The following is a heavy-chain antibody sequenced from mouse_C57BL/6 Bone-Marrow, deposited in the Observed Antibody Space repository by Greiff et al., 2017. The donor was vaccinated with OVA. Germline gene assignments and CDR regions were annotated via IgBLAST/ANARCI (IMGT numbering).Heavy chain of an antibody. V-gene: IGHV14-4*01. J-gene: IGHJ2*01. CDR3: TTYRY. CDR2: IDPENGDT. CDR1: GFNIKDDY. Sequence: EVKLQESGAELVRPGASVKLSCTASGFNIKDDYMHWVKERPEQGLEWIGWIDPENGDTDYASKFQGKATITADTSSKTVYLHLSSLTSEDTAVYYCTTYRYGGQGTTITVSS.